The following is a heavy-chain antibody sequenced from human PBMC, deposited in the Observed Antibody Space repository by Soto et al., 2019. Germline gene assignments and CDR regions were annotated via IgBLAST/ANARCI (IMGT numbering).Heavy chain of an antibody. J-gene: IGHJ6*02. D-gene: IGHD5-12*01. CDR3: ARALRGYSDYDYYYYYGMDV. Sequence: GGSLRLSCAASGFTFSSYGMHWVRQAPGKGLEWVAVIWYDGSNKYYADSVKGRFTISGDNSKNTLYLQMNSLRAEDTAVYYCARALRGYSDYDYYYYYGMDVWGQGTTVTVSS. CDR1: GFTFSSYG. V-gene: IGHV3-33*01. CDR2: IWYDGSNK.